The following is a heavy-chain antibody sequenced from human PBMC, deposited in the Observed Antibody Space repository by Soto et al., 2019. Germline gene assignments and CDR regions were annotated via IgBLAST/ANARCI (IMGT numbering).Heavy chain of an antibody. V-gene: IGHV1-69*13. Sequence: ASVKVSCKASGGTFSSYAISWVRQAPGQGLDWMGGIIPIFGTANYAQKFQGRVTITADESTSTAYMELSSLRSEDTAVYYCASSLYYYDSSGYPHDAFDIWGQGTMVTVSS. CDR2: IIPIFGTA. J-gene: IGHJ3*02. CDR3: ASSLYYYDSSGYPHDAFDI. D-gene: IGHD3-22*01. CDR1: GGTFSSYA.